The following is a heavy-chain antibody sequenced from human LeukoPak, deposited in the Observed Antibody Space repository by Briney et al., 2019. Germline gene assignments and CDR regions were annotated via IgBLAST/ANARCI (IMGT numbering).Heavy chain of an antibody. CDR1: GYSFTSYW. Sequence: GESLKISCKGSGYSFTSYWIGWVRQMPGKGLEWMGIIYPGDPDTRYNPSFHGQVTISADKSISTAYLQWSSLKASDTAMYYCASHLGCSGGSCYSAHFDYWGQGTLVTVSS. CDR3: ASHLGCSGGSCYSAHFDY. D-gene: IGHD2-15*01. J-gene: IGHJ4*02. V-gene: IGHV5-51*01. CDR2: IYPGDPDT.